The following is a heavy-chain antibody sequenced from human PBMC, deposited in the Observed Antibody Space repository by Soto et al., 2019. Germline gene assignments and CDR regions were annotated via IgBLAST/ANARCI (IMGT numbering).Heavy chain of an antibody. CDR3: AKVEGSCTNGVCYGRSVELYYMDV. CDR2: ISGSGGST. Sequence: GGSLRLSCAASGFTFSSYAMSWVRQAPGKGLEWVSSISGSGGSTYYADSVKGRFTISRDNSKNTLYLQMNSLRAEDTAVYYCAKVEGSCTNGVCYGRSVELYYMDVWGKGTTVTVSS. J-gene: IGHJ6*03. CDR1: GFTFSSYA. V-gene: IGHV3-23*01. D-gene: IGHD2-8*01.